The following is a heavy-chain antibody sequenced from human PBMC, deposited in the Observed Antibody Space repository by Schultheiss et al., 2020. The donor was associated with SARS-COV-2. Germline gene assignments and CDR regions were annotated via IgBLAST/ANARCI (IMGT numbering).Heavy chain of an antibody. Sequence: GESLKISCKGSGYSFSSHWLGWVRQMPGKGLEWMGIIYPGDSDTRYSPSFQGQVTISADNSISTAYLQWSSLKASDTAIYYCARRGYSYFFDSWGQGTLVTVSS. V-gene: IGHV5-51*01. D-gene: IGHD1-1*01. J-gene: IGHJ4*02. CDR1: GYSFSSHW. CDR2: IYPGDSDT. CDR3: ARRGYSYFFDS.